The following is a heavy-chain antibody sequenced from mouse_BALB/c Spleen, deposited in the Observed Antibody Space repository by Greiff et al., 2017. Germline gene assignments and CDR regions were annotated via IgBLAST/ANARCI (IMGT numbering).Heavy chain of an antibody. CDR2: ISTYYGNT. Sequence: VQVVESGPELVRPGVSVKISCKGSSYTFTDYAMHWVKQSHAKSLEWIGVISTYYGNTNYNQKFKGKATMTVDKSSSTAYMELARLTSEDSAVYYCARSTGGSSTFYAMDYWGQGTSVTVSS. CDR1: SYTFTDYA. J-gene: IGHJ4*01. V-gene: IGHV1-67*01. D-gene: IGHD1-1*01. CDR3: ARSTGGSSTFYAMDY.